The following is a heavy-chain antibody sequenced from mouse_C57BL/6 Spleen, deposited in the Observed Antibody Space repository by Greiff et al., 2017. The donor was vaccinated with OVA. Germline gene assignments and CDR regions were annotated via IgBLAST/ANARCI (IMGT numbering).Heavy chain of an antibody. V-gene: IGHV5-4*01. J-gene: IGHJ1*03. D-gene: IGHD2-2*01. CDR1: GFTFSSYA. CDR2: ISDGGSYT. CDR3: ARDRGVTTWYFDV. Sequence: VQLVESGGGLVKPGGSLKLSCAASGFTFSSYAMSWVRQTPEKRLEWVATISDGGSYTYYPDNVKGRFTISRDNAKNNLYLQMSHLKSEDTAMYYCARDRGVTTWYFDVWGTGTTVTVSS.